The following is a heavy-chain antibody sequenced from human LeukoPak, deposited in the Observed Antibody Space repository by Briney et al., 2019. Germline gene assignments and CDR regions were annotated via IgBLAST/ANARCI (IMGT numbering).Heavy chain of an antibody. D-gene: IGHD2-21*02. Sequence: ASVKVSCKASGYTFTSYGISWVRQAPGQGLEWMGWISAYNGNTNYAQKLQGRVTMTTDTSTSTAYMELRSLRSDDTAVYYCARLLYCGGDCYPWSDYWGQGTLVTVSS. CDR3: ARLLYCGGDCYPWSDY. J-gene: IGHJ4*02. CDR1: GYTFTSYG. CDR2: ISAYNGNT. V-gene: IGHV1-18*01.